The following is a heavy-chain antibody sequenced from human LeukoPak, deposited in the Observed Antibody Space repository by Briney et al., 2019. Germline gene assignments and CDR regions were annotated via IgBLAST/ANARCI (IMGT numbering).Heavy chain of an antibody. Sequence: SVKVSCKASGGTFSSYAISWVRQAPGQGLEWMGGIIPIFGTANYAQKFQGRVTITADESTSTAYMELSSLRSEDTALYYCAKDRSGELLVLLDYWGQGTLVTVSS. CDR2: IIPIFGTA. CDR1: GGTFSSYA. J-gene: IGHJ4*02. V-gene: IGHV1-69*13. D-gene: IGHD1-26*01. CDR3: AKDRSGELLVLLDY.